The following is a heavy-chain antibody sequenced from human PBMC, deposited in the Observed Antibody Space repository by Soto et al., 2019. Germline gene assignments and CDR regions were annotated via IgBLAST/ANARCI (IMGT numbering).Heavy chain of an antibody. D-gene: IGHD3-22*01. V-gene: IGHV2-5*01. CDR3: VHSPYYYDSSGFNHFDY. Sequence: QITLKESGPTLVKPTQTLTLTCTFSGFSLSTSGVGVGWIRQPPGKALEWLALIYWNDDKRYSPSLKSRLTITKDTSKNQVVLTMTNMDPVDTATYYCVHSPYYYDSSGFNHFDYWGQGTLVTVSS. CDR2: IYWNDDK. CDR1: GFSLSTSGVG. J-gene: IGHJ4*02.